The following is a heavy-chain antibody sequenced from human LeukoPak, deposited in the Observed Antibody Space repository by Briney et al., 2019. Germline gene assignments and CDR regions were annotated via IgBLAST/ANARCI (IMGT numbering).Heavy chain of an antibody. CDR2: ITGGGTSI. CDR1: GFTFSDYY. D-gene: IGHD3-16*01. V-gene: IGHV3-11*01. J-gene: IGHJ4*02. CDR3: TRGNYGLDY. Sequence: GSLRLSCAASGFTFSDYYMTWIRQAPGKGLEWVSYITGGGTSIYYADSVKGRFTISRDNAKNSLYLQMNSLRAEDTAVYYCTRGNYGLDYWGQGTLVTVSS.